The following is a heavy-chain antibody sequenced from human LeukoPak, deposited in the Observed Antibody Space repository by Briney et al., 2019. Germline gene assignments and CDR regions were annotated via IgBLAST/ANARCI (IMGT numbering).Heavy chain of an antibody. Sequence: ESLITPFQGPGYILTRYWIILVLQTPGEGLEWVGRIDSSDSYTNYSPSFQRHVTISADKSISTAYLQWSSLQASDTAMYYCARQEVVPAAPYYYYGMDVWGKGTTVTVSS. CDR2: IDSSDSYT. CDR1: GYILTRYW. J-gene: IGHJ6*04. V-gene: IGHV5-10-1*01. CDR3: ARQEVVPAAPYYYYGMDV. D-gene: IGHD2-2*01.